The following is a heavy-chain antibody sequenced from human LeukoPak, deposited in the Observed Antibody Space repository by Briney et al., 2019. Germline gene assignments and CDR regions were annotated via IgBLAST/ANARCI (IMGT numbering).Heavy chain of an antibody. D-gene: IGHD5-12*01. J-gene: IGHJ4*02. V-gene: IGHV3-48*03. Sequence: GGSLRLSCAASGFTFSRFVMNWVRQAPGKGLEWVSYISSSGTTIYYAERRFTISRDNTKKSLYLQMNSLRAEDTAVYYCARDFSGYDYNFDYWGQGTLVTVSS. CDR2: ISSSGTTI. CDR1: GFTFSRFV. CDR3: ARDFSGYDYNFDY.